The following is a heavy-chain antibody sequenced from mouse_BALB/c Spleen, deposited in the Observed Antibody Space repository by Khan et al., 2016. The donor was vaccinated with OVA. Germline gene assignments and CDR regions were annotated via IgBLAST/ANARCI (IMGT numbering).Heavy chain of an antibody. CDR2: IYPGNSDT. CDR3: TRFGYLFAY. D-gene: IGHD2-2*01. Sequence: EVQLQQSGTVLARPGTSVKMSCKASGYTFTSYWMHWVKQRPGQGLEWIGAIYPGNSDTSYNQKFKGQAKLTAVTSTSTAYMELSSLTNDDSAVYYCTRFGYLFAYWGQGTLVTVSA. V-gene: IGHV1-5*01. CDR1: GYTFTSYW. J-gene: IGHJ3*01.